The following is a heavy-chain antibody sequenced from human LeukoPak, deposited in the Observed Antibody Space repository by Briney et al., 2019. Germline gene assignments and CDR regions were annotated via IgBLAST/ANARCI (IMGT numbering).Heavy chain of an antibody. Sequence: GEXLKISFKGSGYSFTSYWIGWVRPMPGKGLEWMGIIYPGDSDTRYSPSFQGQVTISADKSISTAYLQWSSLKASDTAMYYCARQFETTVTTGWVGAFDIWGQGTMVTVSS. V-gene: IGHV5-51*01. CDR3: ARQFETTVTTGWVGAFDI. D-gene: IGHD4-11*01. CDR1: GYSFTSYW. CDR2: IYPGDSDT. J-gene: IGHJ3*02.